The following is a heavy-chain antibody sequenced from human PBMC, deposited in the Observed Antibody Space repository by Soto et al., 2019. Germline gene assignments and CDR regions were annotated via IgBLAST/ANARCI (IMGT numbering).Heavy chain of an antibody. Sequence: GTSVKVSCKVSGYTHAELSRHWVRQAPGKGLEWMGGFDPEDGETIYAQKFQGRVTMTEDTSTDTAYMELSSLRSEDTAVYYCASRSKDGMATATPDAFDIWGQGTMVTVSS. J-gene: IGHJ3*02. CDR3: ASRSKDGMATATPDAFDI. V-gene: IGHV1-24*01. CDR1: GYTHAELS. D-gene: IGHD2-15*01. CDR2: FDPEDGET.